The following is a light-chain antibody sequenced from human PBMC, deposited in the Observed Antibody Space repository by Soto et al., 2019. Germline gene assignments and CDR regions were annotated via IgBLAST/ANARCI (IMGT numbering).Light chain of an antibody. J-gene: IGKJ1*01. V-gene: IGKV3-20*01. CDR3: KQYGSSHPT. CDR1: QSVSSSY. CDR2: GAS. Sequence: EIVLTQSPGTLSLSPGERATLSCRASQSVSSSYLAWYQQKPDQAPRLLIYGASSRATGITDRFSGSGSGTDLPINISTLEPEDFAVYYCKQYGSSHPTFGQGTKGEIK.